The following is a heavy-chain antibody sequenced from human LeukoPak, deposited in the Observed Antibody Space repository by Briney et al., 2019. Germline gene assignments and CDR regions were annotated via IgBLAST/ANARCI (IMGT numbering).Heavy chain of an antibody. V-gene: IGHV4-59*01. Sequence: SETLSLTCTVSGGSISSYYWSWIRQPPGKGLEWIGYIYYSGSNNYNPSLKIRVTISVDTSKNQFSLKLSSVTAADPAVYYCARLLHPGIAAAGNGGRFDYWGQGTLVTVSS. CDR2: IYYSGSN. D-gene: IGHD6-13*01. CDR1: GGSISSYY. CDR3: ARLLHPGIAAAGNGGRFDY. J-gene: IGHJ4*02.